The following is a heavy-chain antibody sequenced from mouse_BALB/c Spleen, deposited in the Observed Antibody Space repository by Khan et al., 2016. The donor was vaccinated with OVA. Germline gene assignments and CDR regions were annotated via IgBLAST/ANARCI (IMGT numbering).Heavy chain of an antibody. J-gene: IGHJ4*01. CDR1: GFSLSRYN. Sequence: QVQLKQSGPGPVAPSQSLSITCTVSGFSLSRYNIHWVRQPPGKGLEWLGMIWGGGSTDYNSVLKSRLSISKDNSKSQVFLKMNCLQTDDTAMYYCARTYYRYDGYYAVDYWGQGTSVTVSS. CDR3: ARTYYRYDGYYAVDY. D-gene: IGHD2-14*01. CDR2: IWGGGST. V-gene: IGHV2-6-4*01.